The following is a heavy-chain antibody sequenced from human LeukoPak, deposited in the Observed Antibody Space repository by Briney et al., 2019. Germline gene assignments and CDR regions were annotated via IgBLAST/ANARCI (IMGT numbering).Heavy chain of an antibody. CDR1: GFTFSSYS. Sequence: GGSLRLSCAASGFTFSSYSMNWVRQAPGKGLEWVSYISSSSSTIYYADSVKGRFTISRDNAKNSLYLQMNSLRAEDTAVYYCAREGFDFWSGYPYYFDYWGQGTLVTVSS. CDR2: ISSSSSTI. J-gene: IGHJ4*02. CDR3: AREGFDFWSGYPYYFDY. V-gene: IGHV3-48*01. D-gene: IGHD3-3*01.